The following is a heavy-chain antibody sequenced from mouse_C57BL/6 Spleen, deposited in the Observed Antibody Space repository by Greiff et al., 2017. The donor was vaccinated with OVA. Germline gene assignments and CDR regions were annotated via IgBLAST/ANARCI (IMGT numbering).Heavy chain of an antibody. J-gene: IGHJ2*01. CDR3: AIVPLTGPYFDY. D-gene: IGHD4-1*01. CDR2: ISYDGSN. V-gene: IGHV3-6*01. CDR1: GYSITSGYY. Sequence: EVQLVESGPGLVKPSQSLSLTCSVTGYSITSGYYWNWIRQFPGNKLEWMGYISYDGSNNYNPSLKNRISITRDTSKNQFFLKLNSVTTEDTATYYCAIVPLTGPYFDYWGQGTTLTVSS.